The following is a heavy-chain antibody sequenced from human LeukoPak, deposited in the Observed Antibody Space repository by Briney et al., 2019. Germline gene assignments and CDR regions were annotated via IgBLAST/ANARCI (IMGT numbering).Heavy chain of an antibody. CDR3: ARDATYCTNGVCYTRFDY. CDR1: GFTFTSHW. CDR2: MNLDGSEK. Sequence: PGGSLRLSCAASGFTFTSHWMSWVRQAPGKGLEWVARMNLDGSEKYYVDSVKGRFTISRENAKTSLYLEMNSLRAEDTAVYYCARDATYCTNGVCYTRFDYWGQGTLVTVSS. D-gene: IGHD2-8*01. J-gene: IGHJ4*02. V-gene: IGHV3-7*01.